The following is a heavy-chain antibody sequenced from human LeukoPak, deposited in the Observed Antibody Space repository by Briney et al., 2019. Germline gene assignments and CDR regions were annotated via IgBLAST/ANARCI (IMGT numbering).Heavy chain of an antibody. CDR1: GFTFSNYA. CDR2: ISYDGSNK. V-gene: IGHV3-30*03. J-gene: IGHJ4*02. CDR3: GLGYCTGATCHPYS. D-gene: IGHD2-8*02. Sequence: GGSLGLSCAASGFTFSNYAMHWVRQAPGKGLEWVAVISYDGSNKYYADSVKGRFTLSRDNSKNTLYLQMNSLRAEDTAVYYCGLGYCTGATCHPYSWGQGTLVTVSS.